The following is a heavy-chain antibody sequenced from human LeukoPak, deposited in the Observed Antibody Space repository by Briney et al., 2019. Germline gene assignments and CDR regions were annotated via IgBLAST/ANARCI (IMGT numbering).Heavy chain of an antibody. CDR3: ASSIAVAGTDY. CDR1: GGSISSYY. D-gene: IGHD6-19*01. CDR2: IYTSGST. V-gene: IGHV4-4*07. J-gene: IGHJ4*02. Sequence: PSETLSLTCTVSGGSISSYYWSWIRQPAGKGLEWIGRIYTSGSTNYNPSLKSRVTMPADTSKNQFSLKLSSVTAADTAVYYCASSIAVAGTDYWGQGTLVTVSS.